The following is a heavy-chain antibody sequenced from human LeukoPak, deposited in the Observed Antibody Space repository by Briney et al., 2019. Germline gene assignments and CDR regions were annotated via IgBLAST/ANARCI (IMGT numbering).Heavy chain of an antibody. V-gene: IGHV4-38-2*02. CDR2: IYHSGST. Sequence: SETLSLTCTVSGYSISSGYYRGWIRQPPGKGLEWIGNIYHSGSTYYSPSLKSRVTISVDTSNNQFSLKLISVTAADTAVYYCARDRDCTNGVCYTDYWGQGTLVTVSS. CDR3: ARDRDCTNGVCYTDY. J-gene: IGHJ4*02. D-gene: IGHD2-8*01. CDR1: GYSISSGYY.